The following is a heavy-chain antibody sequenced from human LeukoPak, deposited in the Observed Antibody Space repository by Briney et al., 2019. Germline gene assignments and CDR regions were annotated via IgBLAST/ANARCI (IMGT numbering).Heavy chain of an antibody. CDR3: ARGVPAEDWFDP. CDR1: GGSITSYY. CDR2: IYYSGST. Sequence: SETLSLTCTVSGGSITSYYWSWIRQPPGKGLESIGYIYYSGSTNYNPSLKSRVTISVDTSKNQFSLKLSSVTAADTAVYYCARGVPAEDWFDPWGQGTLVTVSS. V-gene: IGHV4-59*01. D-gene: IGHD2-2*01. J-gene: IGHJ5*02.